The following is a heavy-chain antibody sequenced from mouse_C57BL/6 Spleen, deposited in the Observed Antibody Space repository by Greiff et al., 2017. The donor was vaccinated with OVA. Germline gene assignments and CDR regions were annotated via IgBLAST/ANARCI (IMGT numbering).Heavy chain of an antibody. V-gene: IGHV1-47*01. D-gene: IGHD1-1*01. CDR2: FHPYTDDT. CDR3: AIYYYGSSYEGDY. J-gene: IGHJ2*01. CDR1: GSTFTPYP. Sequence: VQLQESGAELVKPGASVKMSCKASGSTFTPYPIEWMKQNHGKRLEWIGTFHPYTDDTKYHAQFKGKATLTVQKSSSTVYLELSRLTSDDAAVDYGAIYYYGSSYEGDYWGQGTTLTVSS.